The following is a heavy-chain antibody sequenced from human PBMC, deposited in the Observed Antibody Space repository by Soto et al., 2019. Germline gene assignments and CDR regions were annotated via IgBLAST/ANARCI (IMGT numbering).Heavy chain of an antibody. Sequence: QITLKESGPTLVKPTQTLTLTCTFSGFSLSTSGVGVGWIRQPPGKALEWLALIYWDDDKRYSPSLKSRLTIPQDTSKTQVVLTMTNLDPVDTATYYCAHGAGQYQLLWGYFDYWGQGTLVTVSS. J-gene: IGHJ4*02. CDR2: IYWDDDK. CDR1: GFSLSTSGVG. CDR3: AHGAGQYQLLWGYFDY. V-gene: IGHV2-5*02. D-gene: IGHD2-2*01.